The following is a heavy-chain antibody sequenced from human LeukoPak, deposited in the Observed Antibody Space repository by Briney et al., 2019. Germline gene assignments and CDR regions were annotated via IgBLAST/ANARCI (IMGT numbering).Heavy chain of an antibody. CDR2: IKQDGSEK. CDR3: ARDLDGLGY. Sequence: PGGSLRLSCAASGFTFSSYRMSWVRQAPGKGLEWVANIKQDGSEKYYVDSVKGRFTISRDNAKNSLYLQMNSLRAEDTAVYYCARDLDGLGYWGQGTLVTVSS. CDR1: GFTFSSYR. J-gene: IGHJ4*02. V-gene: IGHV3-7*03.